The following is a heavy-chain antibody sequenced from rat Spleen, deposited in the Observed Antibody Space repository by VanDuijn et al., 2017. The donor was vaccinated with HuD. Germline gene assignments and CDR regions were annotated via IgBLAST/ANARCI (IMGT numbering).Heavy chain of an antibody. Sequence: EVQLVESGGGLVQPGRSLKISCAASGLTFSNYDMAWVRQAPTKGLEWIASISSDGDNIYYRDYVKGRFTISRDNAKNTQYLQMDSLRSEDSATYYCARHGGLRNWFAYWGQGTLVTVSS. J-gene: IGHJ3*01. D-gene: IGHD1-11*01. CDR3: ARHGGLRNWFAY. CDR2: ISSDGDNI. V-gene: IGHV5S13*01. CDR1: GLTFSNYD.